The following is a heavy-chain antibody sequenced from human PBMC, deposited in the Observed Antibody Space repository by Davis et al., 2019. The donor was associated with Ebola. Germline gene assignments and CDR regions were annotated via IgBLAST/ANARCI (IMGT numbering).Heavy chain of an antibody. V-gene: IGHV3-21*01. CDR2: ISSSSSYI. CDR1: GFTFSSYS. Sequence: GESLKISCAASGFTFSSYSMNWVRQAPGKGLEWVSSISSSSSYIYYADSVKGRFTISRDNAKNSLYLQMNSLRAEDTAVYYCARDPMVTIRYGMDVWGQGTTVTVSS. CDR3: ARDPMVTIRYGMDV. D-gene: IGHD5-12*01. J-gene: IGHJ6*02.